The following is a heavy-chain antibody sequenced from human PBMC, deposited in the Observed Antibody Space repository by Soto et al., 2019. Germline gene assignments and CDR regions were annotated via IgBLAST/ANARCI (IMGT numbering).Heavy chain of an antibody. CDR3: AKCRYYDSSGYYTYYYYGMDV. D-gene: IGHD3-22*01. CDR2: ISYDGSNK. V-gene: IGHV3-30*18. CDR1: GFTFSSYG. Sequence: QVQLVESGGGVVQPGRSLRLSCAASGFTFSSYGMHWVRQAPGKGLEWVAVISYDGSNKYYADSVKGRFTISRDNSKNTLYLQMNSRRAEDTAVYYCAKCRYYDSSGYYTYYYYGMDVWGQGTKVTVSS. J-gene: IGHJ6*02.